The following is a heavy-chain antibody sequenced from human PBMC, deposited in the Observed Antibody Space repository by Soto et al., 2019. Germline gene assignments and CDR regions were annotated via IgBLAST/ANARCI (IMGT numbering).Heavy chain of an antibody. Sequence: GESLKISCKGSGYNFTTLWIGGVRQMPGKGLEWMGIIYPGDSETKYSPDFEGQVTISADRSTNTAYLQWRSLRASDTAMYYCARLGFPGAIYFDSWGLGTLVTVSS. CDR2: IYPGDSET. J-gene: IGHJ4*02. CDR1: GYNFTTLW. V-gene: IGHV5-51*01. CDR3: ARLGFPGAIYFDS.